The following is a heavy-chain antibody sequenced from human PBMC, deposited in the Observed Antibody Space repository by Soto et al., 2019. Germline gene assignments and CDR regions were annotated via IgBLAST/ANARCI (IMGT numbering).Heavy chain of an antibody. D-gene: IGHD1-20*01. CDR1: GGSISSGGYY. CDR3: ASQKDNWNDVRFAP. Sequence: PSETLSLTCTVSGGSISSGGYYWSWIRQHPGKGLQWIGYIYYSGSTYYNPSLKSRVTISVDTSKNQFSLKLSSVTAADTAVYYCASQKDNWNDVRFAPWGQGTLVTVSS. J-gene: IGHJ5*02. V-gene: IGHV4-31*03. CDR2: IYYSGST.